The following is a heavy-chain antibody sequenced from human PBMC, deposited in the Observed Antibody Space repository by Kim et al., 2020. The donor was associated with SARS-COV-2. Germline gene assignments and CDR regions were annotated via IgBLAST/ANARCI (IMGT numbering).Heavy chain of an antibody. V-gene: IGHV3-30*04. CDR3: ASFGGPRGTYYYYVMDV. CDR1: GFTFSSYA. CDR2: ISYDGSSK. J-gene: IGHJ6*02. D-gene: IGHD1-26*01. Sequence: GGSLRLSCAVSGFTFSSYAMHWVRQAPGKGLEWVAVISYDGSSKYYADSVKGRFTISRDNSKNTLYLQMNSLRGEDTAVYYCASFGGPRGTYYYYVMDVWGQGTTVTVSS.